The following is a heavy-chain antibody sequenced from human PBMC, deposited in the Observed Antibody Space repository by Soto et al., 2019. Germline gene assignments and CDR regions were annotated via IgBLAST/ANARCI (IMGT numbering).Heavy chain of an antibody. CDR1: GFSFSNAW. D-gene: IGHD1-1*01. CDR2: IKTKVDGGTA. V-gene: IGHV3-15*01. J-gene: IGHJ6*02. Sequence: EVQLVESGGGLVKPGGSLILYCAASGFSFSNAWMNWVRQAPGKGLEWIGRIKTKVDGGTAEYAPPVKVRFTISRDDSKNTLYLEMTSLKVEDTAVYFCTRDLALSHNKTYCAMDVWGRGTTVTVSS. CDR3: TRDLALSHNKTYCAMDV.